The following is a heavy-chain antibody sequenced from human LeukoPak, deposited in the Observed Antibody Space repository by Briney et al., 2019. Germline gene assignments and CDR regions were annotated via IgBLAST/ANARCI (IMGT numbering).Heavy chain of an antibody. CDR3: ARVDGDSSGYYLLY. Sequence: PGGSLRLSWAGSGXTFSTYGMHWVRQAPGKGLEWVAVIWYDGSKKYYGDSVKGRFTISRDNSRNTLYLQMNSLRVEDTAVYYCARVDGDSSGYYLLYWGQGTLVTVSS. D-gene: IGHD3-22*01. CDR1: GXTFSTYG. CDR2: IWYDGSKK. J-gene: IGHJ4*02. V-gene: IGHV3-33*01.